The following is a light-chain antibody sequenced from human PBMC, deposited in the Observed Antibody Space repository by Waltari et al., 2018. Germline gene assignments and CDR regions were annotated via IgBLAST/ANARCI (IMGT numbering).Light chain of an antibody. CDR2: TNK. Sequence: QSVMTQHTSASGTPRQQVTIAWAGSRSNVGSNSVSWYQQLPGTAPILIIFTNKRRSSGFPDRFSASKSGTSASLAISGLQSEDEADYYCASWDDTLNGLWVFGGGTSLTVL. V-gene: IGLV1-44*01. CDR1: RSNVGSNS. CDR3: ASWDDTLNGLWV. J-gene: IGLJ3*02.